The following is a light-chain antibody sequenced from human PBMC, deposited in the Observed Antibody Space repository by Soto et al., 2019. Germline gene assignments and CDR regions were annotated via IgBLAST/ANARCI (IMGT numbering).Light chain of an antibody. J-gene: IGLJ2*01. Sequence: QLVLTQSPSASASLGASVKLTCTLSSGHSSYAIAWHQQQPEKGPRYLMKLNSDGSHNKGDGIPDRFSGSSSGAERYLSISSLQYEDEAYYYCQTWCTDFSVVVGGGTKLTVL. V-gene: IGLV4-69*01. CDR2: LNSDGSH. CDR3: QTWCTDFSVV. CDR1: SGHSSYA.